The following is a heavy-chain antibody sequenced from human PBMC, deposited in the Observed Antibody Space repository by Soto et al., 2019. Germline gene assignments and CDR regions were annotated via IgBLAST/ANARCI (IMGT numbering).Heavy chain of an antibody. CDR1: GFTVSSNY. CDR2: IYSGGST. V-gene: IGHV3-53*01. Sequence: GGPLRLSCAASGFTVSSNYMSWVRQAPGKGLEWVSVIYSGGSTYYADSVKGRFTISRDNSKNTLYLQMNSLRAEDTAVYYCARAVYRKLAHFDYWGQGTLVTVSS. CDR3: ARAVYRKLAHFDY. J-gene: IGHJ4*02. D-gene: IGHD3-16*02.